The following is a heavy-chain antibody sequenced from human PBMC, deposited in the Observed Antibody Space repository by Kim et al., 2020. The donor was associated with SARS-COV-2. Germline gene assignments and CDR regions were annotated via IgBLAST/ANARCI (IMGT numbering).Heavy chain of an antibody. D-gene: IGHD7-27*01. CDR1: GFSFSSFS. CDR3: AKDRLGHNNWFDP. J-gene: IGHJ5*02. CDR2: ISGGGGIT. V-gene: IGHV3-23*01. Sequence: GGSLRLSCAASGFSFSSFSMSWVRQAPGKGLEWVSVISGGGGITNYADSVKGRFTISRDNSKNTLYLQMNSLRAEDTAVYYCAKDRLGHNNWFDPWGQGTLVTVSS.